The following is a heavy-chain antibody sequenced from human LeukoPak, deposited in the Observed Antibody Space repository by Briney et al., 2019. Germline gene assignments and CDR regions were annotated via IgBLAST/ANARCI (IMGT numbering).Heavy chain of an antibody. CDR3: TTDVSYYYDSSGKKHYYYMDV. D-gene: IGHD3-22*01. V-gene: IGHV3-15*01. Sequence: WIRQPPGKGLEWVGRIKSKTDGGTTDYAAPVKGRFTISRDDSKNTLYLQMNSLKTEDTAVYYCTTDVSYYYDSSGKKHYYYMDVWGKGTTVTVSS. J-gene: IGHJ6*03. CDR2: IKSKTDGGTT.